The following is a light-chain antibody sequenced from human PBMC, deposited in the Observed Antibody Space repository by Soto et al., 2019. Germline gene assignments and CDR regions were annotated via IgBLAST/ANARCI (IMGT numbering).Light chain of an antibody. CDR3: QQYNSAWT. Sequence: DIQMTQSPSTLSASLGDRVTITCRASQSISGWLAWYQQKPGKAPKLLIYTASNLEGGVPSRFSGSGSGTEITLTISSLQPDDFATYYCQQYNSAWTFGQGTKVDI. CDR1: QSISGW. V-gene: IGKV1-5*03. J-gene: IGKJ1*01. CDR2: TAS.